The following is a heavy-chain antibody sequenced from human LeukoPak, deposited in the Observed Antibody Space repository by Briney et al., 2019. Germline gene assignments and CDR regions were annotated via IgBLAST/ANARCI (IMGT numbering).Heavy chain of an antibody. V-gene: IGHV3-48*02. CDR1: GITFSSYS. CDR2: ISGSGSTI. CDR3: AREDGGKADI. J-gene: IGHJ3*02. Sequence: GGSLRLSCAASGITFSSYSMNWVRQAPGKGLEWVSYISGSGSTIYYADSVKGRFSISRDNAKNSLYLQMKSLRDEDTAVYYCAREDGGKADIWGQGTMVTVSS. D-gene: IGHD4-23*01.